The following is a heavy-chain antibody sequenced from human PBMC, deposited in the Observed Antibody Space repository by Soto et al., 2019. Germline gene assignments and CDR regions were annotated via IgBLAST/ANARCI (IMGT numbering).Heavy chain of an antibody. CDR2: IKSKTDGGTT. CDR3: TTEDPRWLHDYGDYQEDLFGY. V-gene: IGHV3-15*01. J-gene: IGHJ4*02. D-gene: IGHD4-17*01. Sequence: EVQLVESGGGLVQPGGSLRLSCAASGFTFSNAWMSWVRQAPGKGLEWVGRIKSKTDGGTTDYAAPVKGRFTISRDDSKNTLYLQMNSLKTEDTAVYYCTTEDPRWLHDYGDYQEDLFGYWGQGTLVTVSS. CDR1: GFTFSNAW.